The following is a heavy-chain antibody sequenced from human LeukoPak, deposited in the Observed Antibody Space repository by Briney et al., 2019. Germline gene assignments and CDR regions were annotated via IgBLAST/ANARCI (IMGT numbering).Heavy chain of an antibody. Sequence: ASVKVSCKASGGTFSSYAISWVRQAPGQGLEWMGGIIPIFGTANYAQKFQGRVTITADESTSTAYMELSSLRSEDTAVYYCARTPGSSRDTIDYWGQGTLVTVSS. D-gene: IGHD6-6*01. CDR2: IIPIFGTA. V-gene: IGHV1-69*01. CDR1: GGTFSSYA. J-gene: IGHJ4*02. CDR3: ARTPGSSRDTIDY.